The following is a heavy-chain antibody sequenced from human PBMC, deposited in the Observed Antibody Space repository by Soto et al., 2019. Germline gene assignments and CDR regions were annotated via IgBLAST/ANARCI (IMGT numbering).Heavy chain of an antibody. CDR3: AHRGGEEQWLWYYFDY. Sequence: SGPTLVNPTQTLTLTCTFSGFSLSTSGVGVGWIRQPPGKALEWLALIYWNDDKRYSPSLKSRLTITKDTSKNQVVLTMTNMDPVDTATYYCAHRGGEEQWLWYYFDYWGQGTLVTVSS. J-gene: IGHJ4*02. CDR2: IYWNDDK. CDR1: GFSLSTSGVG. V-gene: IGHV2-5*01. D-gene: IGHD6-19*01.